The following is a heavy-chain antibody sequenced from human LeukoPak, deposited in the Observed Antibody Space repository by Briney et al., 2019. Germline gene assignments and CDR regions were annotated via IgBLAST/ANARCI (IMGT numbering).Heavy chain of an antibody. CDR3: ASSTYYYDSSGYNPFDY. CDR2: INPSGGST. D-gene: IGHD3-22*01. V-gene: IGHV1-46*01. J-gene: IGHJ4*02. Sequence: ASVKVSCKASGYTFTSYYMHWVRQAPGQGLEWMGIINPSGGSTSYAQKFRGRVTMTRDTSTSTVYMELSSLRSEDTAVYYCASSTYYYDSSGYNPFDYWGQGTLVTVSS. CDR1: GYTFTSYY.